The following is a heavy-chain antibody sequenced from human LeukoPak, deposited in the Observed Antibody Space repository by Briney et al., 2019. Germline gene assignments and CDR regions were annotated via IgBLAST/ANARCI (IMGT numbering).Heavy chain of an antibody. D-gene: IGHD2-2*01. J-gene: IGHJ6*03. CDR2: IYHSGST. CDR1: GYSISSGYY. CDR3: ARQLSASDSTWYYYYYMDV. V-gene: IGHV4-38-2*01. Sequence: SETLSLTCAVSGYSISSGYYCGWIRQPPGKGLEWIGSIYHSGSTYYNPSLKSRVTISVDTSKNQFSLKLSSVTAADTAVYYCARQLSASDSTWYYYYYMDVWGKGTTVTVSS.